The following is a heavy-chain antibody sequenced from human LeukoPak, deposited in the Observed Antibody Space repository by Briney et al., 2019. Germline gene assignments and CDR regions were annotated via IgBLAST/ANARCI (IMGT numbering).Heavy chain of an antibody. D-gene: IGHD6-6*01. CDR1: GGTFSSYA. J-gene: IGHJ6*03. V-gene: IGHV1-69*13. Sequence: SVKVSCKASGGTFSSYAISWVRQAPGQGLEWMGGIIPIFGTANYAQKFQGRVAITADESTSTAYMELSSLRSEDTAVYYCARGRGMSIAAPDYYYIDVWGKGTTVTVSS. CDR3: ARGRGMSIAAPDYYYIDV. CDR2: IIPIFGTA.